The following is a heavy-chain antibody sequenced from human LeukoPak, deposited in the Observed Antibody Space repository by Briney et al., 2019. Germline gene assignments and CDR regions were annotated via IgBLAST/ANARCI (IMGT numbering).Heavy chain of an antibody. CDR1: GFTFSSYG. D-gene: IGHD3-22*01. J-gene: IGHJ4*02. V-gene: IGHV3-23*01. CDR3: AKAPSPFPKSGYDY. CDR2: ISGSGGST. Sequence: PGGTLRLSCAASGFTFSSYGMSWVRQAPGKGLEWVSAISGSGGSTYYADSVKGRFTISRDNSKNTLYLQMNSLRAEDTAVYYCAKAPSPFPKSGYDYWGQGTLVTVSS.